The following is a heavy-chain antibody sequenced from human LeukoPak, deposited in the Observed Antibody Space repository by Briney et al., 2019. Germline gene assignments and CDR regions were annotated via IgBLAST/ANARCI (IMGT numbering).Heavy chain of an antibody. CDR2: IIPIFGTA. CDR1: GGTFSSYA. CDR3: ASGRWLQKNEYLNIV. D-gene: IGHD5-24*01. Sequence: VASVKVSCKASGGTFSSYAISWVRQAPGQGLEWMGGIIPIFGTANYAQKFQGRVTITADESTSTAYMELSSLRSEDTAVYNCASGRWLQKNEYLNIVWGQGTLVTVSS. V-gene: IGHV1-69*13. J-gene: IGHJ4*02.